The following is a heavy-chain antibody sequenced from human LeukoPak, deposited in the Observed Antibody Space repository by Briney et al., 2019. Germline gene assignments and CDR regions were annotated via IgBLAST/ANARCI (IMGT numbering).Heavy chain of an antibody. CDR2: IGRGGDT. CDR1: GFIFSTYD. V-gene: IGHV3-13*01. D-gene: IGHD6-19*01. J-gene: IGHJ3*02. CDR3: ARGSASGWWSDAFDI. Sequence: GGSLRLSCVGSGFIFSTYDMHWVRQVPGKGLEWVSGIGRGGDTYNPASVKGRFTVSGENAKNVLYLQMNSLRAGDTAVYYCARGSASGWWSDAFDIWGQGIMVTVSS.